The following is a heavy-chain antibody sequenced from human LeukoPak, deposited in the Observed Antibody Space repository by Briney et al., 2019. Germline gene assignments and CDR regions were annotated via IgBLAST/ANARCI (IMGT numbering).Heavy chain of an antibody. V-gene: IGHV4-4*09. J-gene: IGHJ4*02. CDR3: ARGGLIPYYFDY. Sequence: SETLSLTCTVSGGSISSYYWSWCRHPPGKGREGIGYIYTSGSTNYNPSLKRRVTISVDTSKNQFSLKLSSVTAADTAVYYCARGGLIPYYFDYWGQGTLVTVSS. CDR2: IYTSGST. CDR1: GGSISSYY.